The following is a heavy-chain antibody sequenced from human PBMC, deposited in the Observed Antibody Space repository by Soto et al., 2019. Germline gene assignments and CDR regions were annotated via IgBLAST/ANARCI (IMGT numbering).Heavy chain of an antibody. CDR1: GFTFSSYW. CDR2: INSDGGST. J-gene: IGHJ2*01. V-gene: IGHV3-74*01. CDR3: ARGSAVAGRSQHYWYFDL. Sequence: EVQLVESGGGLVQPGGSLRLSCAASGFTFSSYWMHWVRQAPGKGLVWVSRINSDGGSTSYADSVKGRFTISRDNAKNTLYLQMNSLRAEDTAVYYCARGSAVAGRSQHYWYFDLWGRGTLVTVSS. D-gene: IGHD6-19*01.